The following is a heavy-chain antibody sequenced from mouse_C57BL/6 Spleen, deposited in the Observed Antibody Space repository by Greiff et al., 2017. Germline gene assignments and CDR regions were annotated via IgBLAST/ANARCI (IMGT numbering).Heavy chain of an antibody. CDR1: GFTFSDYG. D-gene: IGHD2-3*01. J-gene: IGHJ2*01. CDR2: ISSGSSTI. Sequence: DVKLVESGGGLVKPGGSLKLSCAASGFTFSDYGMHWVRQAPEKGLEWVAYISSGSSTIYYADTVKGRFTISRDNAKNTLFLQMTSLRSEDTAMYYCARDDGYYWNYWGQGTTLTVSS. CDR3: ARDDGYYWNY. V-gene: IGHV5-17*01.